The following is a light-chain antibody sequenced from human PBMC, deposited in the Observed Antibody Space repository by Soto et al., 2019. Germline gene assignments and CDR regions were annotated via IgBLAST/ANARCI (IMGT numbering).Light chain of an antibody. CDR2: AAS. Sequence: DIQMTQSQSSLSASVGDRVTITCRASQAFSNYLTWYQQKPGKPPKRLIYAASNLLSGVPSRFSGSGSGTEFTLTISSLQPEDFATYYCLQHNSFPWTFGQGTKVEI. J-gene: IGKJ1*01. CDR1: QAFSNY. V-gene: IGKV1-17*01. CDR3: LQHNSFPWT.